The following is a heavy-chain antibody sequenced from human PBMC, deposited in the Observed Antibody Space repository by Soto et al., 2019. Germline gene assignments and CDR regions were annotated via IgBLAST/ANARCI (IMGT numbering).Heavy chain of an antibody. J-gene: IGHJ6*02. V-gene: IGHV3-30-3*01. CDR1: GFTFSSYA. CDR2: ISYDGSNK. D-gene: IGHD3-10*01. Sequence: GGSLRLSCAASGFTFSSYAMHWVRQAPGKGLEWVAVISYDGSNKYYADSVKGRFTISRDNSKNTLYLQMNSLRAEDTAVYYCARDLGGSGSYYYYYYGMDVWGQGTTVTVS. CDR3: ARDLGGSGSYYYYYYGMDV.